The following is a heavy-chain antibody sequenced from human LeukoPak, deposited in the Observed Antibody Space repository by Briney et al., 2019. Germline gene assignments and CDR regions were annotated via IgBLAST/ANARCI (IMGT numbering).Heavy chain of an antibody. CDR2: ISSSGSTI. CDR3: ASIAAAGPFDY. CDR1: GFTFSSYE. J-gene: IGHJ4*02. D-gene: IGHD6-13*01. V-gene: IGHV3-48*03. Sequence: PGGSLRLSCAASGFTFSSYEMNWVRQAPGKGLEWVSYISSSGSTIYYADSVKGRFTISRDNAKNSLYLQMNSLRADDTAVYYCASIAAAGPFDYWGQGTLVTVSS.